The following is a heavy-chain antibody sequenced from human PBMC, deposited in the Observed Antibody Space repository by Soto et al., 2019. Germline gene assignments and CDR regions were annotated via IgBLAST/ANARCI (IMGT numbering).Heavy chain of an antibody. V-gene: IGHV1-2*04. Sequence: QVQLVQSGAEVKKLGASVKVSCKASGYTFTAYYIHWVRQAPGQGLEWVGWINPNSGDTNYAQRFQGWLTITGDTSVSTAYMELTRLRSDDTAVYYCARGEYTYGYGLDYWGQGTLVTVSS. J-gene: IGHJ4*02. CDR1: GYTFTAYY. CDR3: ARGEYTYGYGLDY. D-gene: IGHD5-18*01. CDR2: INPNSGDT.